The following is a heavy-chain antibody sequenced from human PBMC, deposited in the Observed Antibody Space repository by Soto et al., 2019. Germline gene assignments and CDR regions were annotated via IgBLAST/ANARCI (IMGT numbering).Heavy chain of an antibody. CDR3: SRGSPDYDFWGGYYPSYYRDGMEF. CDR1: GGSTSSGDYY. J-gene: IGHJ6*02. CDR2: LSYSAST. V-gene: IGHV4-30-4*01. D-gene: IGHD3-3*01. Sequence: PSETLSLTCTVSGGSTSSGDYYWSWLRQHPRKGLEWIGCLSYSASTYYNPSLKIRVTISVDTSKNQFSLKRSSVTAADRALYYCSRGSPDYDFWGGYYPSYYRDGMEFWGQWTTVTGSS.